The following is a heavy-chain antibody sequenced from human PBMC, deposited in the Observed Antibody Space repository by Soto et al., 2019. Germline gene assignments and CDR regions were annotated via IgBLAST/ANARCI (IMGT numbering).Heavy chain of an antibody. Sequence: PGGSLRLSCAACGFTFSSYGMHWVRQAPGKGLEWVAVISYDGSNKYYADSVKGRFTISRDNSKNTLYLQMNSLRAEDTAVYYCAKLKGYCSGGSCGIDYWGQGTLVTVS. CDR3: AKLKGYCSGGSCGIDY. V-gene: IGHV3-30*18. D-gene: IGHD2-15*01. CDR2: ISYDGSNK. J-gene: IGHJ4*01. CDR1: GFTFSSYG.